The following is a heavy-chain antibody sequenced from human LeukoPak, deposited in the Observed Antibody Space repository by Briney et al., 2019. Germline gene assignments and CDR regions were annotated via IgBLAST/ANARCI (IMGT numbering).Heavy chain of an antibody. V-gene: IGHV3-23*01. CDR1: GFTFSTYA. Sequence: PGGSQRLSCAASGFTFSTYAMTWVRQAPGKGLDWVSSISGSGATTYYADSVKGRFTISRDNSENTLYLQVNSLRAEDTAVYYCGRQGIYASGNLDYWRQGTLVTVSS. D-gene: IGHD3-10*01. J-gene: IGHJ4*02. CDR2: ISGSGATT. CDR3: GRQGIYASGNLDY.